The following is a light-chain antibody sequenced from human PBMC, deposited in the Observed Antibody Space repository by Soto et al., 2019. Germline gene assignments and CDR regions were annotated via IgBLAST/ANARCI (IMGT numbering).Light chain of an antibody. V-gene: IGKV1-13*02. CDR2: KAS. Sequence: AIEMTQSPSSLSASVGDTVTITCRASQGIGKDLAWVQQRPGKAPNLLIYKASTLASGVPSRFSGSASGTEFTLTISSLQPEDFATYYCQQVSGYPLNFGGGGKADI. CDR3: QQVSGYPLN. CDR1: QGIGKD. J-gene: IGKJ4*01.